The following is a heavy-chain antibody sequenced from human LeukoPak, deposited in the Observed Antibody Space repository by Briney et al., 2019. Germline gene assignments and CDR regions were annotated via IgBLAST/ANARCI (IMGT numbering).Heavy chain of an antibody. J-gene: IGHJ4*02. CDR2: IKEDGSEK. D-gene: IGHD1-26*01. V-gene: IGHV3-7*01. CDR1: GFTFSSYA. CDR3: ARYSGTYYASSFDY. Sequence: GGSLRLSCAASGFTFSSYAMSWVRQAPGKGLEWVANIKEDGSEKYYVDSVKGRFTISRDNAKNSLYLQMNSLRAEDTAVYYCARYSGTYYASSFDYWGQGTLVTVSS.